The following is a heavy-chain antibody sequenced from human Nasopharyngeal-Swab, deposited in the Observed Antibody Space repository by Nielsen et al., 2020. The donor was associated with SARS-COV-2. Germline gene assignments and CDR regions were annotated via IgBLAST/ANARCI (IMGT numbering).Heavy chain of an antibody. Sequence: GESLKISCAVSGLTVSSTYMSWVRQAPGKGLEWVSTIRAAGDSTFYADSVKGQFTISRDKSKNTVYLQMNSLRAEDTAVYYCAGGGGWLVTHWGQGTLVTVSS. D-gene: IGHD6-19*01. CDR1: GLTVSSTY. V-gene: IGHV3-23*01. J-gene: IGHJ4*02. CDR3: AGGGGWLVTH. CDR2: IRAAGDST.